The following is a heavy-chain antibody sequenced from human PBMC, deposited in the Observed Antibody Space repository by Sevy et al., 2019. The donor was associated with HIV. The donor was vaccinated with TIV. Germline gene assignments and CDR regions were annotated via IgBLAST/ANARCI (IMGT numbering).Heavy chain of an antibody. V-gene: IGHV3-30-3*01. D-gene: IGHD3-16*01. Sequence: GGSLRLSCAASHYTFSSYTMHWVRQAPGKGLEWVAVISKEGTNKYYIDSVKGRFTFSRDNSRNTLFQQMERLRAEDTAMYFCARDPHAVPHWGSFDSWGQGTLVTVSS. CDR1: HYTFSSYT. CDR2: ISKEGTNK. J-gene: IGHJ4*02. CDR3: ARDPHAVPHWGSFDS.